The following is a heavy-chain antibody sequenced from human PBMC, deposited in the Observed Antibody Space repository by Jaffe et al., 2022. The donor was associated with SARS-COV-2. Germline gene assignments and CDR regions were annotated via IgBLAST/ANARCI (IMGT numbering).Heavy chain of an antibody. J-gene: IGHJ4*02. CDR1: GFTLNNQA. V-gene: IGHV3-23*01. D-gene: IGHD1-26*01. CDR2: IGGTSGNT. Sequence: EVQLLESGGGLVQPGGSLTLSCAASGFTLNNQAMTWVRQAPGKGLEWVSTIGGTSGNTYYADSVKGRFTISRDISKNTLYLQMSSLRAEDTAIFYCANLRGAFYFDRWGQGTLVTVSS. CDR3: ANLRGAFYFDR.